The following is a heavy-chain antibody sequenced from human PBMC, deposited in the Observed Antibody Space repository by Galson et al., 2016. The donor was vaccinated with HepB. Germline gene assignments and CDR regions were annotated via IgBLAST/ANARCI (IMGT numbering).Heavy chain of an antibody. CDR2: VTYSGST. Sequence: ETLSLTCAVSGDSVSSGSYLWSWIRQTPGKRLEWIGYVTYSGSTKYNPSLKSRVSVSVDTSKNQFFLKLTSATVADTAVYYCARDVDDGYDFWSGNRWYGMDVWGQGTTVIVAS. V-gene: IGHV4-61*01. J-gene: IGHJ6*02. CDR1: GDSVSSGSYL. CDR3: ARDVDDGYDFWSGNRWYGMDV. D-gene: IGHD3-3*01.